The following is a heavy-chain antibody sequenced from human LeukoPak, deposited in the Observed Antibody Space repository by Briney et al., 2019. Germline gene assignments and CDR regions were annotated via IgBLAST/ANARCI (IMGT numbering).Heavy chain of an antibody. V-gene: IGHV3-30*03. CDR1: GLTFSSYG. CDR3: ARDEGIAAAGTFDY. CDR2: ISYDGSNK. D-gene: IGHD6-13*01. J-gene: IGHJ4*02. Sequence: GGSLRLSCAASGLTFSSYGMHWVRQAPGKGLEWVAVISYDGSNKYYADSVKGRFTISRDNSKNTLYLQMNSLRAEDTAVYYCARDEGIAAAGTFDYWGQGTLVTVAS.